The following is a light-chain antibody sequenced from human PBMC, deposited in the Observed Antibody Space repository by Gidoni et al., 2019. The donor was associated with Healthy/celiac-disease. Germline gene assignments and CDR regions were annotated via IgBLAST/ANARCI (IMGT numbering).Light chain of an antibody. CDR3: QQLNSYPLT. V-gene: IGKV1-9*01. CDR2: AAS. CDR1: QGISSY. Sequence: IQLTQSPSSLSASVGDRVTITCRASQGISSYLAWYQQKPGKAPKLLIYAASTLQSEVPSRFSGSGSGTDFTLTINSLQPEDFATYYCQQLNSYPLTFGGGTKVEIK. J-gene: IGKJ4*01.